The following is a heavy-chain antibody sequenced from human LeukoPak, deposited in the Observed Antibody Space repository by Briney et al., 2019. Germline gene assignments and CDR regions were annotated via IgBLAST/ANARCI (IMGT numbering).Heavy chain of an antibody. D-gene: IGHD1-26*01. CDR1: GGSISSSSYY. J-gene: IGHJ5*02. Sequence: PSETLSLTCTVSGGSISSSSYYWGWIRQPPGKGLEWIGSIYHSGSTYYNPSLKSRVTISVDRSKNQFSLKLSSVTAADTAVYYCARMGRWELLLSGFNWFDPWGQGTLVTVSS. CDR3: ARMGRWELLLSGFNWFDP. V-gene: IGHV4-39*07. CDR2: IYHSGST.